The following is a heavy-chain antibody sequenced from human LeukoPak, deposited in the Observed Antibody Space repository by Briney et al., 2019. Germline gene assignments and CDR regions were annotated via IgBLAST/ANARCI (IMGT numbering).Heavy chain of an antibody. Sequence: ASVKVSCKASGYTFTSYAMNWVRQAPGQGLEWMGWINTNTGNPTYAQGFTGRFVFSLDTSFSTAYLQISSLKAEDTAVYYCARDVGVLRFLEWSSPFDYWGQGTLVTVSS. CDR3: ARDVGVLRFLEWSSPFDY. D-gene: IGHD3-3*01. V-gene: IGHV7-4-1*02. CDR2: INTNTGNP. J-gene: IGHJ4*02. CDR1: GYTFTSYA.